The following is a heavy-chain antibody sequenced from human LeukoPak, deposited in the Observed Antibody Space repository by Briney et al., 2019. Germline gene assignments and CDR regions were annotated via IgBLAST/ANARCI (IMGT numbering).Heavy chain of an antibody. Sequence: GASAKVSCKVSGYTPTELSMHWGRQAPGKGLEWRGGFDPEDGETIYAQTFQGRVTMTEDTSTDTAYMEMSSLRSEDTAVYYCATVYYYGSGSYYWNYWGQGTLVTVSS. J-gene: IGHJ4*02. V-gene: IGHV1-24*01. CDR2: FDPEDGET. CDR3: ATVYYYGSGSYYWNY. CDR1: GYTPTELS. D-gene: IGHD3-10*01.